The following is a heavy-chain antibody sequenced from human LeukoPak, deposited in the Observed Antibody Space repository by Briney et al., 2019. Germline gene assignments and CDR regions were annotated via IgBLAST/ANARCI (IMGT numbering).Heavy chain of an antibody. Sequence: ASVKVSCKVSGNTLTELSMHWVRQAPGKGLEWMGGFDPEDEETIYVQKFQGRVTMTEDTSTDTAYMELSSLRSEDTAVYYCATDSSNGVTYAFDIWGRGTMVTVSS. CDR2: FDPEDEET. D-gene: IGHD5-18*01. CDR3: ATDSSNGVTYAFDI. V-gene: IGHV1-24*01. CDR1: GNTLTELS. J-gene: IGHJ3*02.